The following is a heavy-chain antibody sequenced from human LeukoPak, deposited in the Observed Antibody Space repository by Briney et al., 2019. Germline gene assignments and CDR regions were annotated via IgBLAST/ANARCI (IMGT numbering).Heavy chain of an antibody. CDR2: IIPIFGTA. CDR3: ARETAAAGNDAFDI. V-gene: IGHV1-69*05. D-gene: IGHD6-13*01. Sequence: ASVKVSCSASRGTFSSYAISWVRQAPGQGLEWMGRIIPIFGTANYAQKFQGRVTITTDASTSTACMELSSLRSEDTAVYYCARETAAAGNDAFDIWGQGTMVTVSS. CDR1: RGTFSSYA. J-gene: IGHJ3*02.